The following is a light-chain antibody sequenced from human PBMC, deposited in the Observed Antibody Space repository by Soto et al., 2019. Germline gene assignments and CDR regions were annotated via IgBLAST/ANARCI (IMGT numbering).Light chain of an antibody. CDR1: QSVSSSY. CDR3: QRYGSPYT. V-gene: IGKV3-20*01. J-gene: IGKJ2*01. CDR2: DAS. Sequence: EIVLTQSPGTLSLSPGETATLSSRASQSVSSSYLASDQQKPGQAPRLLIYDASSRATGIPDRFSGSGSGTDFTLTTSRQEPEDFAVYYCQRYGSPYTFGQGTKLAIK.